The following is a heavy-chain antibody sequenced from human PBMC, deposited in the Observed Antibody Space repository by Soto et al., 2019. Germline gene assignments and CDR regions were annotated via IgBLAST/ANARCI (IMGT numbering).Heavy chain of an antibody. CDR1: GFTFSDYN. D-gene: IGHD2-15*01. Sequence: EVQLVESGGGLVQPGGSLRLSCAASGFTFSDYNMIWVRQAPGKVLQWVSYIDIFSATIYYADSVRGRFTISRDNAKNSLYLQMNSLRDEDTAVYYCARDGVAEIDYWGQGTLVTVSS. CDR2: IDIFSATI. V-gene: IGHV3-48*02. CDR3: ARDGVAEIDY. J-gene: IGHJ4*02.